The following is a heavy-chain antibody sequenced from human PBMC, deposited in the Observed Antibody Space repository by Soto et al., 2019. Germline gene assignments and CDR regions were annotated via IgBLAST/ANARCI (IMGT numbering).Heavy chain of an antibody. V-gene: IGHV4-31*03. D-gene: IGHD5-12*01. Sequence: SETLSLTCTVSGGSINSGGFYWSWIRQHPGKGLEWIGYIYYSGSTYYNPSLKSRVTISVDSSKNQFSLRLSSVTAADTAVYYCARTVFAGKVATEGFDYWGQGTLVTVSS. CDR2: IYYSGST. CDR3: ARTVFAGKVATEGFDY. CDR1: GGSINSGGFY. J-gene: IGHJ4*02.